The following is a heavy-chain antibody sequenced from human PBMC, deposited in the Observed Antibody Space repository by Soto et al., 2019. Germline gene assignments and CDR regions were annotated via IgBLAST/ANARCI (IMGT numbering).Heavy chain of an antibody. Sequence: QVQLVQSGAEVKKPGASVKVSCKASGYTFTSYYMHWVRQAPGQGLECMGIINPSGGSTSYAEKFQGRVPRTRDTSTSTVYMELSSLRSEDTAVYDCARGRNGYSFATAYWFDPWGQGTLVTVSS. D-gene: IGHD5-18*01. V-gene: IGHV1-46*01. CDR3: ARGRNGYSFATAYWFDP. J-gene: IGHJ5*02. CDR2: INPSGGST. CDR1: GYTFTSYY.